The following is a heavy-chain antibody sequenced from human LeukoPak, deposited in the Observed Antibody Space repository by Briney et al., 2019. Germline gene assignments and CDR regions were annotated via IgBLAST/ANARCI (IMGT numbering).Heavy chain of an antibody. D-gene: IGHD6-19*01. J-gene: IGHJ5*02. CDR2: ISAYNGNT. V-gene: IGHV1-18*01. CDR1: GYTFTSYG. CDR3: ARAATVAGTVWFDP. Sequence: ASVKVSCKASGYTFTSYGISWVRQAPGQGLEWMGWISAYNGNTNYAQKLQGRVTMTTDTSTSTAYMELRSLRSDDAAVYYCARAATVAGTVWFDPWGQGTLVTVSS.